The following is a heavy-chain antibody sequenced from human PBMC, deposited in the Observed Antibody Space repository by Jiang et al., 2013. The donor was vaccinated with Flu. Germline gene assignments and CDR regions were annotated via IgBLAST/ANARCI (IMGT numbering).Heavy chain of an antibody. J-gene: IGHJ4*02. CDR2: IYWDEER. CDR1: GFSLTTSGVA. Sequence: PTQTLTLTCTFSGFSLTTSGVAVGWLRQPPGKALEWLALIYWDEERRYSPSLENRVTITKDTSKDQVVLTMTNVDPVDTGTYYCAHRLYGSGSVDYWGQGTLVTVPS. V-gene: IGHV2-5*02. CDR3: AHRLYGSGSVDY. D-gene: IGHD3-10*01.